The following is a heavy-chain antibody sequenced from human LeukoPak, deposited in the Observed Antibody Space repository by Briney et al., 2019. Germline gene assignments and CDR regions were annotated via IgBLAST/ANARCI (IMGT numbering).Heavy chain of an antibody. J-gene: IGHJ4*02. CDR3: AKGVNYFVLEY. V-gene: IGHV3-23*01. D-gene: IGHD3-10*02. CDR1: GFTFSTYA. Sequence: GSLRLSCAASGFTFSTYAMSWVRQAPGKGLEWVSALSPSGGITYYEDSVKGRFTTSRDNSKNTLYVQMNSLRAEDTAVYYCAKGVNYFVLEYWGQGTLVTISS. CDR2: LSPSGGIT.